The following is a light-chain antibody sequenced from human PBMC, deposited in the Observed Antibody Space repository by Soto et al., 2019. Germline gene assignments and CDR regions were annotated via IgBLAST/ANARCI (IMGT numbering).Light chain of an antibody. CDR1: QSVSSK. CDR3: QQYNDWPLT. CDR2: GAA. V-gene: IGKV3D-15*01. J-gene: IGKJ4*01. Sequence: EIVMTQSPATLSVSPGERATLSCRASQSVSSKLAWYQQKAGQAPRLLIYGAATRATGIPARFSGSGSETEFTLTISSLQSEDFAVYYCQQYNDWPLTFGGGTKVEIK.